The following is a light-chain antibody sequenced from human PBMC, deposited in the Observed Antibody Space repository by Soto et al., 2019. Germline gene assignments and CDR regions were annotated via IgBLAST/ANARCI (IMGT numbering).Light chain of an antibody. V-gene: IGLV2-8*01. Sequence: QSALTQPPSASGSPGQSVTISCTGTSSDVGAYKYVYWYQQYPGKAPKLMIDEVSKRTSGVPDRFSGSKSGNTAYLTVSGLQAEDEADYYCTSYVGSNIWVFGGGTKVTVL. CDR2: EVS. J-gene: IGLJ3*02. CDR1: SSDVGAYKY. CDR3: TSYVGSNIWV.